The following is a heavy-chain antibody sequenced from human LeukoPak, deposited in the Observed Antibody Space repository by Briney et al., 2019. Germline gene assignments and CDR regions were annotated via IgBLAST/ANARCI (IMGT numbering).Heavy chain of an antibody. CDR1: GGTFSSYA. D-gene: IGHD5-18*01. CDR3: AKAWYNAELQLWTLPDAFDI. J-gene: IGHJ3*02. Sequence: SVKVSCKASGGTFSSYAISWVRQAPGQGLEWMIGIIPIFGTANYAQKFQGRVTITADESTTTAYMELSSLRSEDTAVYYCAKAWYNAELQLWTLPDAFDIWGQGTMVTVSS. CDR2: IIPIFGTA. V-gene: IGHV1-69*13.